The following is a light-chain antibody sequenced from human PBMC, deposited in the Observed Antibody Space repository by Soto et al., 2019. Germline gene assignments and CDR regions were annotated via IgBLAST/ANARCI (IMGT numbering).Light chain of an antibody. CDR1: QSVSSY. J-gene: IGKJ5*01. CDR2: DAS. V-gene: IGKV3-11*01. CDR3: QQRSNWPIT. Sequence: EIVLTQSPATLSLSPWERATLSCRASQSVSSYLAWYQQKPGQAPRLLIYDASNRATGIPARFSGSGSGTDFTLTITRLEPEDFAVYYCQQRSNWPITFGQGTRLEIK.